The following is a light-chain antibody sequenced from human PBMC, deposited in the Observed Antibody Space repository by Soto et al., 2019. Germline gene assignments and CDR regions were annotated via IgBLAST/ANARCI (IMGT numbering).Light chain of an antibody. V-gene: IGKV3-20*01. J-gene: IGKJ1*01. CDR3: QQYGTSPTWT. CDR2: GAS. Sequence: IVLTQSPCTLSLSPGERATLSCRASQSVSSSYLAWYQQKPGQAPKLLIYGASSGATGIPDRFSGSGSGTDFTLTISRLEPEDSAVYYCQQYGTSPTWTFGQGTKVDIK. CDR1: QSVSSSY.